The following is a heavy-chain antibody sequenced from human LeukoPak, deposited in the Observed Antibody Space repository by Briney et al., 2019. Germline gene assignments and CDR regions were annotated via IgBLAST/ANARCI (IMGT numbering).Heavy chain of an antibody. J-gene: IGHJ3*02. D-gene: IGHD3-9*01. V-gene: IGHV4-31*03. CDR3: ASADYDMAFDI. CDR2: IYYSGST. Sequence: NPSETLSLTCTVSGGSISSGGYYWSWIRQHPGQGLEWIGYIYYSGSTDYNPSLKSRFTMSVDTSKNQFSLKLSSVTAADTAVYYCASADYDMAFDIWGQGTMVTVSS. CDR1: GGSISSGGYY.